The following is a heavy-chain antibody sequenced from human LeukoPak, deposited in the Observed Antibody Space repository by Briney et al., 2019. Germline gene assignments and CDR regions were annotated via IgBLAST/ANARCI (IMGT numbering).Heavy chain of an antibody. Sequence: GGSLRLSCAASGFTFSNAWMSWVRQAPGKGLEWVSYISSSDNTIYYADSVKGRFTISRDNAKNSLYLQMNSLRAEDTAVYYCARDSGYGGYVDGCFDYWGQGTLVTVSS. V-gene: IGHV3-11*01. CDR3: ARDSGYGGYVDGCFDY. CDR2: ISSSDNTI. D-gene: IGHD5-12*01. J-gene: IGHJ4*02. CDR1: GFTFSNAW.